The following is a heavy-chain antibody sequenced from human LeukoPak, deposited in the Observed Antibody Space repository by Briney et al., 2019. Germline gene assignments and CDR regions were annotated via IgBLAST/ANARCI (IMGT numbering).Heavy chain of an antibody. CDR1: GYTFTSYG. V-gene: IGHV1-18*01. CDR3: ARDCTNGVCYTAYYYYGMDV. Sequence: ASVKVSCKASGYTFTSYGISWVRQAPGQGLEWMGWISAYNGNTNYAQELQGRVTMTTDTSTSTAYMELRSLRSDNTAVYYCARDCTNGVCYTAYYYYGMDVWGQGTTVTVSS. D-gene: IGHD2-8*01. J-gene: IGHJ6*02. CDR2: ISAYNGNT.